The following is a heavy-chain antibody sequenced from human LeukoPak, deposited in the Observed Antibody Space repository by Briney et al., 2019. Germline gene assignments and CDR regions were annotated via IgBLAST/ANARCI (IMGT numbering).Heavy chain of an antibody. Sequence: PPETLSLTCAVYGGSFSGYYRSWIRQPPGKGLEWIGSIYYSGSTYYNPSLKSRVTISVDTSKNQFSLKLSSVTAADTAVYYCARDMARATAYNWFDPWGQGTLVTVSS. D-gene: IGHD5-12*01. CDR3: ARDMARATAYNWFDP. V-gene: IGHV4-34*01. CDR2: IYYSGST. CDR1: GGSFSGYY. J-gene: IGHJ5*02.